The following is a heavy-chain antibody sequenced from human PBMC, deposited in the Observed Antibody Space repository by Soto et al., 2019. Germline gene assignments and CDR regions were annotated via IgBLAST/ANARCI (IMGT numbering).Heavy chain of an antibody. D-gene: IGHD2-15*01. J-gene: IGHJ3*02. CDR2: IKSKTDGGTT. V-gene: IGHV3-15*07. CDR3: TTDFVLLVVAFTDAFDI. CDR1: GFTFSNAW. Sequence: GGSLRLSCAASGFTFSNAWMNWVRQAPGKGLEWVGRIKSKTDGGTTDYAAPVKDRLTISRGDSTNTLYLQMNSLKTEDTAGYYGTTDFVLLVVAFTDAFDIWGQGTMVTVSS.